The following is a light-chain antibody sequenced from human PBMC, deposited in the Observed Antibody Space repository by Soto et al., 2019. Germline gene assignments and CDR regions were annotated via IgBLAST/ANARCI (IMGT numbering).Light chain of an antibody. CDR2: GAS. Sequence: EIVLTQPPGPLSLSPGERATLSCRASQSVSSSYLAWYQQKPGQAPRLLIYGASSRATGIPDRFSGSGPGTDFTLTISRLEPEDFAVYYCQQYGSSPPMYTFGQGTKLEIK. CDR3: QQYGSSPPMYT. J-gene: IGKJ2*01. CDR1: QSVSSSY. V-gene: IGKV3-20*01.